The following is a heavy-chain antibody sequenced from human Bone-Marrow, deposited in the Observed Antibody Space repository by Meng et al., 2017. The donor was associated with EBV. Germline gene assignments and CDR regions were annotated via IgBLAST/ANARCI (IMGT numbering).Heavy chain of an antibody. V-gene: IGHV1-69*01. Sequence: QGQWLWSGVEVKKPGSSVKVSGRTAGGNFRSDAVSWVRQAPGQGLEWMGGLIPMVGAPHYAQKFQGRVTIIADESTSTHSMELNSLRSEDTAMYYCASESGRGFTSDYWGQGTLVTVSS. CDR3: ASESGRGFTSDY. CDR1: GGNFRSDA. J-gene: IGHJ4*02. D-gene: IGHD3-10*01. CDR2: LIPMVGAP.